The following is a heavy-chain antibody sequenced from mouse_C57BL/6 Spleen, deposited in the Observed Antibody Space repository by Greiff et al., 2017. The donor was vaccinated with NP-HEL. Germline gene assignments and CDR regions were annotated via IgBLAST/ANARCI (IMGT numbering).Heavy chain of an antibody. CDR1: GFTFSDYG. D-gene: IGHD2-2*01. Sequence: EVQLQESGGGLVKPGGSLKLSCAASGFTFSDYGMHWVRQAPEKGLEWVAYISSGSSTIYYADTVKGRFTISRDNAKNTLFLQMTSLRSEDTAMYYCARRYGYDLAWFAYWGQGTLVTVSA. V-gene: IGHV5-17*01. CDR3: ARRYGYDLAWFAY. CDR2: ISSGSSTI. J-gene: IGHJ3*01.